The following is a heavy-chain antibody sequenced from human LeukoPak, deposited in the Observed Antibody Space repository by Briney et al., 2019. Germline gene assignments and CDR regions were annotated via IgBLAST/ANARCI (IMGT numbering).Heavy chain of an antibody. J-gene: IGHJ4*02. Sequence: ASVKVSCKASGHTFTGYYMHWVRQAPGQGLEWMGWINPKSGGTNYAQKFQDRVTMTRDTSISTAYMELSRLRSDDTAVYYCASFQLLRDSLFDYWGQGPLVTVSS. CDR3: ASFQLLRDSLFDY. CDR2: INPKSGGT. D-gene: IGHD5-12*01. CDR1: GHTFTGYY. V-gene: IGHV1-2*02.